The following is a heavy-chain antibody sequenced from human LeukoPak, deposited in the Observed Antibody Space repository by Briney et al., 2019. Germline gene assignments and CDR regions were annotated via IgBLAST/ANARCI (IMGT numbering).Heavy chain of an antibody. J-gene: IGHJ5*02. CDR2: INHSGST. CDR1: GGSFSAYY. D-gene: IGHD4-11*01. Sequence: SETLSLTCAVYGGSFSAYYWTWIRQPPGKGLEWIGEINHSGSTNYNPSLKSRVTISIDTSKNQFSLKLRSLTAADTAVYYCERGEYGNQRSNNWFDPWGQGTLVTVSS. CDR3: ERGEYGNQRSNNWFDP. V-gene: IGHV4-34*01.